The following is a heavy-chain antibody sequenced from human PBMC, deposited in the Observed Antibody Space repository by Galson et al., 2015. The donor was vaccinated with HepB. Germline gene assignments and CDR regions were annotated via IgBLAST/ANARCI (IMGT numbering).Heavy chain of an antibody. CDR2: ISAYNGNT. V-gene: IGHV1-18*01. CDR1: GYTFTSYG. D-gene: IGHD2-21*02. Sequence: SVKVSCKASGYTFTSYGISWVRQAPGQGLEWMGWISAYNGNTNYAQKLQGRVTMTTDTSTSTAYMELRSLRSDDTAVYYCARGGPYCYLCRSRENWFDPWGQGTLVTVSS. J-gene: IGHJ5*02. CDR3: ARGGPYCYLCRSRENWFDP.